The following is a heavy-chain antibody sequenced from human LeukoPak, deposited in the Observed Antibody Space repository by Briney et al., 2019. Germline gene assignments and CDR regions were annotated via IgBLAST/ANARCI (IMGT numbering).Heavy chain of an antibody. CDR1: GGSFSGYY. J-gene: IGHJ4*02. Sequence: SETLSLTCAVYGGSFSGYYWSWIRQPPGKGLEWIGEINHSGSTNYNPSLKSRVTISVDTSKNQFSLKLSSVTAADTAVYYCARQSSGGSFDYWGQGTLVTVSS. D-gene: IGHD2-15*01. CDR3: ARQSSGGSFDY. V-gene: IGHV4-34*01. CDR2: INHSGST.